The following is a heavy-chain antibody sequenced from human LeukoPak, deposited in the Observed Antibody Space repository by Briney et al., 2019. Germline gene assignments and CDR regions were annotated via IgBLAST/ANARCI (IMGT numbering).Heavy chain of an antibody. Sequence: ASVKVSCKASGYTFTGYYMHWVRQAPGQGLEWMGWINPNSGGTNYAQKFQGRVTMTRDTSISTAYMELSRLRSDDTAVYYCASDRMAVAYAFYIWGQGTMVTVCS. J-gene: IGHJ3*02. V-gene: IGHV1-2*02. D-gene: IGHD6-19*01. CDR3: ASDRMAVAYAFYI. CDR2: INPNSGGT. CDR1: GYTFTGYY.